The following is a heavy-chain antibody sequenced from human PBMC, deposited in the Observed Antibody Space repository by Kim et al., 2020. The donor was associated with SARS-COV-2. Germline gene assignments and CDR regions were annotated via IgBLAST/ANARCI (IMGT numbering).Heavy chain of an antibody. Sequence: GYGDAVMGRFTISRDNAKKSLYLQMNSLRAEDTALYYCARGPRGYYNALDVWGQGTTVTVSS. D-gene: IGHD3-10*01. J-gene: IGHJ6*02. CDR3: ARGPRGYYNALDV. V-gene: IGHV3-20*03.